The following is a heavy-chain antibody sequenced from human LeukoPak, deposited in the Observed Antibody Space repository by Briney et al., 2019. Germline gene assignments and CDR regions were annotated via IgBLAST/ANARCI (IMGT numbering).Heavy chain of an antibody. CDR1: GFTFSSYE. CDR3: VSRPGYSGP. CDR2: ISSSGSTT. J-gene: IGHJ5*02. D-gene: IGHD6-13*01. Sequence: GGSLRLSCAASGFTFSSYEMNWVRQAPGKGLEWVSYISSSGSTTYYADSVKGRFTITRDNAKNSLNLQMNSLRAEDTAVYYCVSRPGYSGPWGQGTLVTVSS. V-gene: IGHV3-48*03.